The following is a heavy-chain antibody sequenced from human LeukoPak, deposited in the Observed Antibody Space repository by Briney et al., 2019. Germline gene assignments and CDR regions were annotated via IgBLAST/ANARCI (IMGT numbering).Heavy chain of an antibody. CDR2: IKQDGSEK. CDR3: ARAKPHDDAFDI. J-gene: IGHJ3*02. Sequence: GSLRLSCSASGFTFSSYWMSWVRQAPGKGLEWVANIKQDGSEKYYVDSVKGRFTISRDNAKNSLYLQMNSLRAEDTAVYYCARAKPHDDAFDIWGQGTMVTVSS. CDR1: GFTFSSYW. V-gene: IGHV3-7*01.